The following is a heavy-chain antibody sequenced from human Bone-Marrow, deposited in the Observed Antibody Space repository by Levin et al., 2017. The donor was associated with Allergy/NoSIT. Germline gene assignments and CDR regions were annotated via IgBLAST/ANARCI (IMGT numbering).Heavy chain of an antibody. CDR3: ARRECCSGWYPDGAFDI. D-gene: IGHD6-19*01. CDR1: GFLVSSNY. V-gene: IGHV3-53*01. CDR2: TYVGGGR. J-gene: IGHJ3*02. Sequence: GGSLRLSCAVSGFLVSSNYMIWVRQAPGKGLEWVSVTYVGGGRNYADSVKGRFTISTDDSKNTLYLQMNSLTADDTGMYYCARRECCSGWYPDGAFDIWGQGTMVTVSS.